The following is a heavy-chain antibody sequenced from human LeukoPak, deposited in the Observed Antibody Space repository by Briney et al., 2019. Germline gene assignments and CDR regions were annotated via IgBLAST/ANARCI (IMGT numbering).Heavy chain of an antibody. CDR3: TRVVNGGHFDS. CDR1: GASINDYY. V-gene: IGHV4-59*01. J-gene: IGHJ4*02. D-gene: IGHD2-8*01. CDR2: VYHTGTS. Sequence: PSETLSLTCSVSGASINDYYWTWIRQPPGKGLEWIGYVYHTGTSGCHPSLKSRVAMSLDTSKNQVSLNLRSVTAADTAVYFCTRVVNGGHFDSWGQGTLVTVSS.